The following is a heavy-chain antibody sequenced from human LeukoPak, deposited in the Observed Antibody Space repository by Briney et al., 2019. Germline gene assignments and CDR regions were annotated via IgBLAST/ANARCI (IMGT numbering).Heavy chain of an antibody. Sequence: SVKVSCKASGGTFSSYAISWVRQAPGQGLEWMGGIIPIFGTANYAQKFQGRVTITADESTNTAYMELSSVRSEDTAVYYCAREDLVVGFWTPAGGGVQHWGQGTLVTVSS. CDR3: AREDLVVGFWTPAGGGVQH. CDR2: IIPIFGTA. D-gene: IGHD3/OR15-3a*01. V-gene: IGHV1-69*01. J-gene: IGHJ1*01. CDR1: GGTFSSYA.